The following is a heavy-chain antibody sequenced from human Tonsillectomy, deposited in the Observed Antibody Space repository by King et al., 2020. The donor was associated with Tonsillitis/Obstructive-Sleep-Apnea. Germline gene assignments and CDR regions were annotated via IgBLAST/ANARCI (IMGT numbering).Heavy chain of an antibody. V-gene: IGHV4-39*01. CDR2: NYYSGIT. Sequence: QLQESGPGLVKPSETLSLTCTVSGGSISNSGYYWGWLRQPPGKRLEWIGINYYSGITYYNPSLKSRVTISVDTSKNQFSLKLSSVTAADTAVYYCVRHESTTKYYLYFYVYLWGNATTVTVSS. CDR3: VRHESTTKYYLYFYVYL. CDR1: GGSISNSGYY. J-gene: IGHJ6*03. D-gene: IGHD2/OR15-2a*01.